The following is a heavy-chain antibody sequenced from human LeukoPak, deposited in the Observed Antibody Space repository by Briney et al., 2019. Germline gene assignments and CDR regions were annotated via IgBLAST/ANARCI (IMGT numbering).Heavy chain of an antibody. J-gene: IGHJ4*02. Sequence: PGGSLRLSCAASGFTFSSYAMSWVRQAPGKGLEWVSAISGSGGSTYYADSVKGRFTISRDNSKNTLYLQMNSLRAEDTAVYYCARDKKEPMYSGSYRGEGYYFDYWGQGTLVTVSS. CDR1: GFTFSSYA. D-gene: IGHD1-26*01. CDR3: ARDKKEPMYSGSYRGEGYYFDY. CDR2: ISGSGGST. V-gene: IGHV3-23*01.